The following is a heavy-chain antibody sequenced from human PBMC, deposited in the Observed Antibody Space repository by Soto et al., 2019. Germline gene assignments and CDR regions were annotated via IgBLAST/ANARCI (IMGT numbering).Heavy chain of an antibody. D-gene: IGHD6-19*01. CDR1: GYTFSSYD. CDR3: ARDQGYSSGVGMDV. J-gene: IGHJ6*02. V-gene: IGHV1-69*13. Sequence: SVEVSCKASGYTFSSYDINWARHATGQGLEWMGGIIPIIGTTNYAQKFQGRVTMTADESTSTAYMELSSLRSEDTAVYSCARDQGYSSGVGMDVWGQGTTVTVSS. CDR2: IIPIIGTT.